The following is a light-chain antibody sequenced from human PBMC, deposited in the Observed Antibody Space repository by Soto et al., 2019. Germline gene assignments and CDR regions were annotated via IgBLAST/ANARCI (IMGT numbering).Light chain of an antibody. CDR3: CSLTTSHTYV. Sequence: QSALIQPPSVSGSPGQSVTISCTGTSSDVGSYDYVSWYQQHPGKAPKLMIYHVTYRPSGVSNRYSGSKSGNSASLTISGLQADDEADYYCCSLTTSHTYVFGSGTKLTVL. CDR1: SSDVGSYDY. V-gene: IGLV2-14*03. J-gene: IGLJ1*01. CDR2: HVT.